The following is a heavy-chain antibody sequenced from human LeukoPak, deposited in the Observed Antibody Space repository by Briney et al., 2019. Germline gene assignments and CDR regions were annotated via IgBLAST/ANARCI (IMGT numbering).Heavy chain of an antibody. V-gene: IGHV4-4*07. CDR1: GGSISTYY. CDR2: MYSSGSP. CDR3: ARDAGAGLKKYFDY. J-gene: IGHJ4*02. D-gene: IGHD6-19*01. Sequence: SETLSLTCTVSGGSISTYYWSWIRQPAGKGLELIGRMYSSGSPIYNPSLQSRVTMSEDTSKNQFSLKLSSMTAADTAVYYCARDAGAGLKKYFDYWGQGILVTVSS.